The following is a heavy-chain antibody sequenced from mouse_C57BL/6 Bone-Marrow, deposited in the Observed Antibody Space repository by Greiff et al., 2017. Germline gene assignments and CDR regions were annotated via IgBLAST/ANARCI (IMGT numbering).Heavy chain of an antibody. CDR3: ARGESTTVPWYFDV. V-gene: IGHV1-64*01. Sequence: QVQLQQSGAELVKPGASVKLSCKASGYTFTSYWMHWVKQRPGQGLEWIGMIHPNSGSTNYNEKFKSKATLTVDKSSSTAYMQLSSLTSEDSAVYYCARGESTTVPWYFDVWGTGTTVTVSS. D-gene: IGHD1-1*01. CDR2: IHPNSGST. J-gene: IGHJ1*03. CDR1: GYTFTSYW.